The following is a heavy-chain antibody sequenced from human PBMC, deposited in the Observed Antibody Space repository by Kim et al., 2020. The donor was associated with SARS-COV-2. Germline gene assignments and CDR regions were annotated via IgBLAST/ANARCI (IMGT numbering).Heavy chain of an antibody. V-gene: IGHV4-39*01. J-gene: IGHJ6*02. CDR2: IYYSGST. D-gene: IGHD6-19*01. Sequence: SETLSLTCTVSGGSISSSSYYWGWIRQPPGKGLEWIGSIYYSGSTYYNPSLKSRVTISVDTSKNQFSLKLSSVTAADTAVYYCARQRGSGWYLVGVDYYYYGMDVWGQGTTVTVSS. CDR3: ARQRGSGWYLVGVDYYYYGMDV. CDR1: GGSISSSSYY.